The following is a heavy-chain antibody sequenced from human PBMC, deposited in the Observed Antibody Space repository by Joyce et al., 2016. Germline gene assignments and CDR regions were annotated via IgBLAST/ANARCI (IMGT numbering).Heavy chain of an antibody. CDR3: ARDRGYSYGLKARWFDP. V-gene: IGHV4-59*01. D-gene: IGHD5-18*01. CDR1: GGSISSYY. Sequence: QVPLQESGPGPVKPSETLSLTCTVSGGSISSYYWSWIRPPPGKGLEWIGYIYKSGKTKYNPSLRSRVTISVDTSKNQFSLRLTSVTAADTAVYYCARDRGYSYGLKARWFDPWGQGTLVTVSS. J-gene: IGHJ5*02. CDR2: IYKSGKT.